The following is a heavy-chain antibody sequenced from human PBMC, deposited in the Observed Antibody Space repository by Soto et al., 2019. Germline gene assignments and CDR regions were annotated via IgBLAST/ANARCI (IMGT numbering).Heavy chain of an antibody. J-gene: IGHJ4*02. CDR2: ISSSSSTI. V-gene: IGHV3-48*02. Sequence: GGSLRLSCAASGFTFSSYSMNWVRQAPGKGLEWVSSISSSSSTIYYADSVKGRFTISRDNAKNTLYLQMNSLRDEDTAVYYCARAPGKNTYYYDSSGYYYESYWGQGTLVTVSS. CDR3: ARAPGKNTYYYDSSGYYYESY. CDR1: GFTFSSYS. D-gene: IGHD3-22*01.